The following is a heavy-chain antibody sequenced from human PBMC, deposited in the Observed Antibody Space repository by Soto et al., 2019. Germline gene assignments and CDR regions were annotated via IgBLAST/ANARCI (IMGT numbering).Heavy chain of an antibody. Sequence: QVTLKESGPTLVKPTQPLTLTCTFSGFSFSTSGVGVGWIRQPPGKALECLALIYCNDDKRYSPSLTSRLTINEDTSKYRVVLKMTSMDPVDTATYYCAQTYCSGGTCFSRYFEYWCQGPLVTVSS. V-gene: IGHV2-5*01. CDR1: GFSFSTSGVG. CDR2: IYCNDDK. J-gene: IGHJ4*02. D-gene: IGHD2-15*01. CDR3: AQTYCSGGTCFSRYFEY.